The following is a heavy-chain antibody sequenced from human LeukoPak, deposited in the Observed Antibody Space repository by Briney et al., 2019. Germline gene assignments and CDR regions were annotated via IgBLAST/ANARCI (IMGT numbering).Heavy chain of an antibody. CDR2: VDTTHYT. V-gene: IGHV3-69-1*01. Sequence: MSGGSLRLSYATSGFSFSSTFLNWVRQAPGKGLQYVSSVDTTHYTYYAGSVKGRFTISRDNAKNSRYLQKNNLTAEDTSVYYCTTESSGALDYWGQGTLVAVYS. J-gene: IGHJ4*02. D-gene: IGHD1-26*01. CDR3: TTESSGALDY. CDR1: GFSFSSTF.